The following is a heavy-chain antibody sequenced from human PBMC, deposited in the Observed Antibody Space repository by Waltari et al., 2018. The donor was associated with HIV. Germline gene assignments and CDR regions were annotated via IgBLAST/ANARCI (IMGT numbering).Heavy chain of an antibody. CDR2: IHHSGSY. V-gene: IGHV4-38-2*01. CDR1: GYSISRGYY. D-gene: IGHD3-22*01. J-gene: IGHJ4*02. CDR3: ARNTYYERSGYDF. Sequence: QVQLQESGPGLVKSSETLSLTCAVSGYSISRGYYYWIRQPPGKGLEWIGTIHHSGSYYYNPSRKSRVTISVDTSKNHFSLKLSSVTAADTAVYYCARNTYYERSGYDFWGQGYLVTVSS.